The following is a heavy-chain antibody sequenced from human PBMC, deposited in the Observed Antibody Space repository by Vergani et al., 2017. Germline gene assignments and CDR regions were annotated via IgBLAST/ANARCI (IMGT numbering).Heavy chain of an antibody. D-gene: IGHD1-7*01. V-gene: IGHV3-66*01. CDR3: ARVPANNWNYVVFNRYFDY. CDR1: GFTFSSYS. Sequence: EVQLVESGGGLVKPGGSLRLSCAASGFTFSSYSMNWVRQAPGKGLEWVSVIYSGGSTYYADSVKGRFTISRDNSKNTLYLQMNSLRAEDTAVYYCARVPANNWNYVVFNRYFDYWGQGTLVTVSS. J-gene: IGHJ4*02. CDR2: IYSGGST.